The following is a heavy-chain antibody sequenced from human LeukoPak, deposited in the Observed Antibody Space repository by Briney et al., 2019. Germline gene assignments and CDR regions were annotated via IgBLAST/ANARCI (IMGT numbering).Heavy chain of an antibody. CDR2: IYHSGST. V-gene: IGHV4-4*02. J-gene: IGHJ1*01. CDR3: ATNGWYCLDH. CDR1: GGSISSDNW. D-gene: IGHD6-19*01. Sequence: PSGTLSLTCAVSGGSISSDNWWSWVRQPPGKGLEWIGEIYHSGSTNYNPSLQSRVTISVDKSNNHFSLRLTSATAADTAVYYCATNGWYCLDHWGQGALSPSP.